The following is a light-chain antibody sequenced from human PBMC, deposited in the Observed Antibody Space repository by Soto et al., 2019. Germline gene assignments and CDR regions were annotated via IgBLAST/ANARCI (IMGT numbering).Light chain of an antibody. CDR2: DAS. V-gene: IGKV3-11*01. J-gene: IGKJ5*01. Sequence: EILVTQSPATLSLSPGERATLSCRASQSVSSYLAWYQQKPGQAPRLLIYDASNRATGIPARFSGSGSGTDFTLTIISLEPEDFAVYYCQQRSNWPITFGQGTRLEIK. CDR1: QSVSSY. CDR3: QQRSNWPIT.